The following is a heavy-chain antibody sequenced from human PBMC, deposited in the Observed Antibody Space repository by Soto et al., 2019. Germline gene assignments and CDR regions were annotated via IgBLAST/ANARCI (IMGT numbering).Heavy chain of an antibody. CDR2: ISYDGSNK. D-gene: IGHD5-18*01. Sequence: PAGSLRLSSAASGFTFGSYAMHWVRQAPGKGLEWVAVISYDGSNKYYADSVKGRFTISRDNSKNTLYLQMNSLSAEDTAVYYCARDKTGSGYSYGSYYGMDVWGQGTSVTVSS. CDR1: GFTFGSYA. V-gene: IGHV3-30-3*01. CDR3: ARDKTGSGYSYGSYYGMDV. J-gene: IGHJ6*02.